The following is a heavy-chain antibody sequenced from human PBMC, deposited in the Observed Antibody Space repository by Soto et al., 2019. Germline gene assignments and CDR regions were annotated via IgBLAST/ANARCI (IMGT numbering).Heavy chain of an antibody. J-gene: IGHJ4*02. CDR1: RFTFSGYA. CDR3: AKPSHEMLTGYSPFDH. Sequence: EVQLLESGGGLVQPGGSLRLSCVASRFTFSGYAMSWVRQAPGKGLQWVSAIRDTGGYTYYADSVKGRFTISRDNSKSTLFLQMDSLTADDSALYYCAKPSHEMLTGYSPFDHWGQGTLVTVSS. D-gene: IGHD3-9*01. V-gene: IGHV3-23*01. CDR2: IRDTGGYT.